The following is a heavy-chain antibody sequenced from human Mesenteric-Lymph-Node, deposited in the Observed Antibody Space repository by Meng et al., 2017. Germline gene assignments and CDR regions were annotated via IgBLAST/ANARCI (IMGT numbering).Heavy chain of an antibody. V-gene: IGHV4-30-4*01. Sequence: HVQLPESGTGPVNPLKTLSLPCTVHGGSISSSNYSRSSSRQPPWKVLECSMHRYNSGSTYYIPSLNRRMTISVDTSKNQFTLQLRAVTAAYTAVYYCARGQKGYFDLWGQGTLVTVSS. CDR1: GGSISSSNYS. CDR3: ARGQKGYFDL. D-gene: IGHD5-18*01. CDR2: RYNSGST. J-gene: IGHJ5*02.